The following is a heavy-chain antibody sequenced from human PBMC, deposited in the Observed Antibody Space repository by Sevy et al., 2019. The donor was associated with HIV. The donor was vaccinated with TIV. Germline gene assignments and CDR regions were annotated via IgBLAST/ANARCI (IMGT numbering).Heavy chain of an antibody. D-gene: IGHD6-19*01. V-gene: IGHV3-30-3*01. J-gene: IGHJ3*02. CDR3: ARTGIDSSGWFDAFDI. Sequence: GGSLRLSCAASGFTFSSYAMHWVRQAPGKGLEWMAVISYDGSNKYYADSVKGRFTISRDNSKNTLYLQMNSLRAEDTAVYNCARTGIDSSGWFDAFDIWGQGTMVTVSS. CDR2: ISYDGSNK. CDR1: GFTFSSYA.